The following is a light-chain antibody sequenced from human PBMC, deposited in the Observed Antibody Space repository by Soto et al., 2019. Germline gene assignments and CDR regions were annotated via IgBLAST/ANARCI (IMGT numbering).Light chain of an antibody. CDR1: QSVLYSSNNKNY. V-gene: IGKV4-1*01. CDR3: QQYFDVPFT. J-gene: IGKJ4*01. Sequence: DIVLTQSPDSVAVSLGERATINCTSSQSVLYSSNNKNYLAWYQQKPGQPPKLLIYWASTRESGVPDRFSGSGSGTDFTLTISSLEAEDVAFYWCQQYFDVPFTFGGGTKVDIK. CDR2: WAS.